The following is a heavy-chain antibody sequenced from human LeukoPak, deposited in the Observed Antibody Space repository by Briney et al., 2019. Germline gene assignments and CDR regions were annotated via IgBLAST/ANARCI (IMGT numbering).Heavy chain of an antibody. D-gene: IGHD3-10*01. J-gene: IGHJ5*02. CDR1: GYSISYGYY. CDR2: IYHSGST. CDR3: ARDLRSGSYLNWFDP. Sequence: SETLSLTCAVTGYSISYGYYWGWTRQPPGKGLEWIGSIYHSGSTYYNPSLKSRVTISVDTSKNQFSLNLGSVTAADTAVYYCARDLRSGSYLNWFDPWGQGTLVTVPS. V-gene: IGHV4-38-2*02.